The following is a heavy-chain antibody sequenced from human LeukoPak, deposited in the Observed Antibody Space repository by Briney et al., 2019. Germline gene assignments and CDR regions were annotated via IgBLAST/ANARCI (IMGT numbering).Heavy chain of an antibody. J-gene: IGHJ3*02. D-gene: IGHD3-3*01. CDR3: ARTLSYYDFWSGYYSNDAFDI. CDR2: ISSSGSTI. V-gene: IGHV3-11*01. Sequence: GGSLRLSCAASGFTFSDYYMSWIRRAPGKGLEWVSYISSSGSTIYYADSVKGRFTISRDNAKNSLYLQMNSLRAEDTAVYYCARTLSYYDFWSGYYSNDAFDIWGQGTMVTVSS. CDR1: GFTFSDYY.